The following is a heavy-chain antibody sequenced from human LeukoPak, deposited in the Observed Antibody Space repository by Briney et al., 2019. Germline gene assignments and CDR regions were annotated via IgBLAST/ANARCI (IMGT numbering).Heavy chain of an antibody. J-gene: IGHJ3*02. CDR3: ARERGYYDSSGYYPHDAFDI. CDR2: INPSGGST. Sequence: ASVKVSCKAPGYTFTSYYMHWVRQAPGQGLEWMGIINPSGGSTSYAQKFQGRVTMTRDTSTSTVYMELSSLRSEDTAVYYCARERGYYDSSGYYPHDAFDIWGQGTMVTVSS. CDR1: GYTFTSYY. V-gene: IGHV1-46*01. D-gene: IGHD3-22*01.